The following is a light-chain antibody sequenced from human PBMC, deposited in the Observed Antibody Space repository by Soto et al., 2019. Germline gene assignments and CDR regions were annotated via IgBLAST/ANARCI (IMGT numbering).Light chain of an antibody. Sequence: EVVLKQAPGTLSLSPGERATLSCRASQSVRSYLAWYQQKPGQAPRLLISGASSRATGIPDRFSGSGSGTDFTLTISRLEPEDFALYYCQQYGGSPIPFGQGRLLEIK. V-gene: IGKV3-20*01. CDR2: GAS. CDR3: QQYGGSPIP. J-gene: IGKJ5*01. CDR1: QSVRSY.